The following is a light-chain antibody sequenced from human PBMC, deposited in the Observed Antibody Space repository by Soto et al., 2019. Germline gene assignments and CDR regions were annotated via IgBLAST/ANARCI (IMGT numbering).Light chain of an antibody. J-gene: IGKJ5*01. CDR3: QQSYSSSPIT. CDR1: QSISIY. Sequence: DIQMTQSTSSLSASVGDRVTITCRASQSISIYLNWYQQKIGKAPKLLIYAASSLQTGVPSRFSGSGSGTDFTLTISSLQPEDFATYYCQQSYSSSPITFGQGTRRRL. CDR2: AAS. V-gene: IGKV1-39*01.